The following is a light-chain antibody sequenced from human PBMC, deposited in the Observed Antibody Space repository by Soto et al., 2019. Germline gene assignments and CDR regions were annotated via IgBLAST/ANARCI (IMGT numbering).Light chain of an antibody. CDR2: NDD. J-gene: IGLJ3*02. CDR3: TAWDGSLDGPWV. CDR1: TSNIGRNS. V-gene: IGLV1-44*01. Sequence: QSVLTQPPSASGTPVQRVTISCSGSTSNIGRNSVTWYQHLPGTAPKLLIHNDDQRPSGFPDRFSGSRCGTSGSQVISGLQAADEGDYYCTAWDGSLDGPWVFGGGTKLTVL.